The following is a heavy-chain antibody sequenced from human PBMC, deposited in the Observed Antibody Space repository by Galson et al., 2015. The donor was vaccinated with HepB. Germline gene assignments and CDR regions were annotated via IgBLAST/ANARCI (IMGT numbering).Heavy chain of an antibody. D-gene: IGHD6-19*01. CDR1: GYSFTSYW. Sequence: QSGAEVKKPGESLRISCKGSGYSFTSYWISWVRQMPGKGLEWMGRIDPSDSYTNYSPSFQAHVTISADKSISTAYLQWSSLKASDTAMYYCARHPSASSSGWYRFDYWGQGTLVTVSS. J-gene: IGHJ4*02. CDR3: ARHPSASSSGWYRFDY. CDR2: IDPSDSYT. V-gene: IGHV5-10-1*01.